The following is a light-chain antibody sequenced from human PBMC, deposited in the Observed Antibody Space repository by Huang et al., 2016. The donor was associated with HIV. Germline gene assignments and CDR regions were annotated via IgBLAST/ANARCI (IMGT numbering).Light chain of an antibody. CDR1: QAIGIY. CDR2: DVS. Sequence: IQLTQSPTSLSASVGDRVTIACRASQAIGIYLNWFQQKPGGAPKLLMSDVSSLHTGIPSRFIGSGSGTEFTLTIRGLQFDDFATYFCQQSYSALITFGQGTRLEIK. CDR3: QQSYSALIT. V-gene: IGKV1-39*01. J-gene: IGKJ5*01.